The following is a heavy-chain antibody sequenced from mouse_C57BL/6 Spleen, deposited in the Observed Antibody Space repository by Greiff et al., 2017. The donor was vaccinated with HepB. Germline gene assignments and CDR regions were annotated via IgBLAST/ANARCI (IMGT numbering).Heavy chain of an antibody. V-gene: IGHV14-1*01. J-gene: IGHJ2*01. CDR1: GFNIKDYY. CDR2: IDPEDGDT. D-gene: IGHD1-1*01. CDR3: TSYGSSFYYFDC. Sequence: VQLQQSGAELVRPGASVQLSCTASGFNIKDYYMHWVKQRPEQGLEWIGRIDPEDGDTEYAPKFQGKATMTADTSSNTAYLQLSSLTSEDTAVYYCTSYGSSFYYFDCWAQGTTPTDSS.